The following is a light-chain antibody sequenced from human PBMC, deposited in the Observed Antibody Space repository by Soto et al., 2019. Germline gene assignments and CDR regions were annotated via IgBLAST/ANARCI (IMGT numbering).Light chain of an antibody. Sequence: DIQMTQSPSSLSASVRDRVTITCRASQSIRSYLNWYQQRPGKAPKLLIYASSSLQSGVPSRFSGAGSGTEFTLTISSLQPEDFATYYCQQSYNPPYTFGQGTKLEIK. CDR2: ASS. CDR3: QQSYNPPYT. V-gene: IGKV1-39*01. J-gene: IGKJ2*01. CDR1: QSIRSY.